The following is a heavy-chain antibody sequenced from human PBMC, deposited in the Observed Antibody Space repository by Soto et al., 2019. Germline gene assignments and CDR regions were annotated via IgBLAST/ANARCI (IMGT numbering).Heavy chain of an antibody. CDR2: INPNSGGT. CDR3: ARGVPAANYYYYGMDV. Sequence: ASVKVSCKASGYTFTGYYMHWVRQAPGQGLEWMGWINPNSGGTNYAQKFQGRVTVTRDTSISTAYMELSRLRSDDTAVYYCARGVPAANYYYYGMDVWGQGTTVTVSS. D-gene: IGHD2-2*01. CDR1: GYTFTGYY. V-gene: IGHV1-2*02. J-gene: IGHJ6*02.